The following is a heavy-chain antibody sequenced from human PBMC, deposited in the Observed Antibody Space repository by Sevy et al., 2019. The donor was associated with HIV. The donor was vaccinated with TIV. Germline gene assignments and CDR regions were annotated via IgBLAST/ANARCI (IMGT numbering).Heavy chain of an antibody. Sequence: ASVKVSCKASGYTFSSYGISWVRQAPGQGLEWMGWISAFNGNTNYAQKLQGRVTMTTDTSTSTDYMELRSLRSDDTAVYYWARDRAAAKDYWGQGTLVTVSS. CDR1: GYTFSSYG. D-gene: IGHD6-13*01. CDR2: ISAFNGNT. V-gene: IGHV1-18*01. J-gene: IGHJ4*02. CDR3: ARDRAAAKDY.